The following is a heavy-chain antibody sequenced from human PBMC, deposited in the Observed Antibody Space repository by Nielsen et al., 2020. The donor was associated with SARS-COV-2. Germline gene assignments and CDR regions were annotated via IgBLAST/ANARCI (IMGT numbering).Heavy chain of an antibody. CDR1: GYTFTSYG. CDR3: ARGPITMIVVAWGYFDY. CDR2: ISAYNGNT. J-gene: IGHJ4*02. Sequence: ASVKVSCKASGYTFTSYGISWVRQAPGQGLEWMGWISAYNGNTNYAQKLQGRVTMTTDTSTSTACMELRSLRSDDTAVYYCARGPITMIVVAWGYFDYWGQGTLVTVSS. D-gene: IGHD3-22*01. V-gene: IGHV1-18*01.